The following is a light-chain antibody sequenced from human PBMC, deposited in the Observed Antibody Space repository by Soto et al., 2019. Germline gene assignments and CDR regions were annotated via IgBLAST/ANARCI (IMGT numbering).Light chain of an antibody. CDR1: SSDVGGYNL. CDR2: EVS. Sequence: QSVLTQPPSASGSPGQSVTISCTGSSSDVGGYNLVSWYQQHPGKAPKLIISEVSKRPSGVPDRFSGSKSGNTASLSISGLQAEDEADYYCSSYTSSSTYVFGTGTKLTVL. J-gene: IGLJ1*01. V-gene: IGLV2-8*01. CDR3: SSYTSSSTYV.